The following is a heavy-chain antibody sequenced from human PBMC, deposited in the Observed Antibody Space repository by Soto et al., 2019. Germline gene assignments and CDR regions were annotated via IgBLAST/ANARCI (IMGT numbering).Heavy chain of an antibody. J-gene: IGHJ4*02. CDR3: ASSKSKTFQY. CDR2: IYHSGST. Sequence: QVQLQESGPGLVKPSGTLSLTCAVSSGSISSDNWWIWVRQPPGEGLEYIGEIYHSGSTHYNPSLNSRVTISVDKSKNKFSLKLTSVTAADRAVYYCASSKSKTFQYWGQGRLVTVSS. CDR1: SGSISSDNW. V-gene: IGHV4-4*02. D-gene: IGHD6-6*01.